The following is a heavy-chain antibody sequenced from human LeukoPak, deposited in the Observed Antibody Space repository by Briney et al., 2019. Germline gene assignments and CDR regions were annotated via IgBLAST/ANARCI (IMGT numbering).Heavy chain of an antibody. CDR3: ARVRQNRYFDWLNVVRRGYSCGPDYYFDY. J-gene: IGHJ4*02. CDR1: DDSISNYY. V-gene: IGHV4-59*01. CDR2: IYYSGCT. D-gene: IGHD3-9*01. Sequence: SETLSLTCTVSDDSISNYYWSWIRQPPGKGLEWIGYIYYSGCTDYNPSLKSRVTISVDTSKNQFSLKLSSVTAAGTAVYYCARVRQNRYFDWLNVVRRGYSCGPDYYFDYWGQGTLVTVSS.